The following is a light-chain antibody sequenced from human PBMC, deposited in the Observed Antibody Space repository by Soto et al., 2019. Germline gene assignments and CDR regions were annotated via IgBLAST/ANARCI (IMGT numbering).Light chain of an antibody. V-gene: IGKV1-27*01. Sequence: DIQMTQSPSSLSASVGDSVTITCRASQGIGNYLAWYQQRPGKVPKVLIYAASTLQSGVPSRFSGSGSGTDFTLTISSLQPEDVATYYCQKYNSAPPGWTFGQGTKVDI. CDR3: QKYNSAPPGWT. CDR2: AAS. CDR1: QGIGNY. J-gene: IGKJ1*01.